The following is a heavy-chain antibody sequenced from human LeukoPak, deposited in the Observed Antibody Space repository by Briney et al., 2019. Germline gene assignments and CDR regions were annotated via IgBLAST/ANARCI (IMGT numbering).Heavy chain of an antibody. V-gene: IGHV3-74*01. CDR1: GFTLSSYW. CDR3: ATSEARSNGWYVY. J-gene: IGHJ4*02. D-gene: IGHD6-19*01. Sequence: GGSLRLSCAASGFTLSSYWMHWVRQAPGKGLVWVSRINGDGTSTTYADSVKGRFTISRDNAKNMLYLQMNSLRAEDTAVYYCATSEARSNGWYVYWGQGTLVTVSS. CDR2: INGDGTST.